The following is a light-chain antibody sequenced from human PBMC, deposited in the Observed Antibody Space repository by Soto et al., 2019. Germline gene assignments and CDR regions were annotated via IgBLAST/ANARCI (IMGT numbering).Light chain of an antibody. CDR3: QSYDSSLSGSYV. J-gene: IGLJ1*01. V-gene: IGLV1-40*01. CDR1: SSNIGAGYD. CDR2: GNS. Sequence: QSVLTQPPSVSGASGQRFTTSCTGSSSNIGAGYDVHWYQQLPGTAPKLLIYGNSNRPSGVPDRFSGSKSGTSASLAITGLQAEDEADYYCQSYDSSLSGSYVFGTGTKVTVL.